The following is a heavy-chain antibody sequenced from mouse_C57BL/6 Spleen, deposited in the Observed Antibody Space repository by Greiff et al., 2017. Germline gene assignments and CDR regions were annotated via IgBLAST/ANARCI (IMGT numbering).Heavy chain of an antibody. J-gene: IGHJ3*01. Sequence: VQLQQSGAELVRPGASVTLSCKASGYTFTDYEMHWVKQTPVHGLEWIGAIDPETGGTAYNQKFKGKAILTADKSSSTAYMELRSLTSEDSAVXYCTRRGAAQAWFAYWGQGTLVTVSA. D-gene: IGHD6-1*01. CDR2: IDPETGGT. CDR3: TRRGAAQAWFAY. V-gene: IGHV1-15*01. CDR1: GYTFTDYE.